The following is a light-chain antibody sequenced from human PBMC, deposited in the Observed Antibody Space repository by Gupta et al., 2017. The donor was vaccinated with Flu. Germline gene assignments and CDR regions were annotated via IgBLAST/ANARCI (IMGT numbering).Light chain of an antibody. CDR3: QQSVRTPYS. Sequence: DLQMTQTPSSLSASVGDTVTITCRAWQDIDIYLTWYQQRPGKVPQLLIYTASTLHTGVPSRFNGSGSGTEFTLTITSLQVEDVATYYCQQSVRTPYSFGRGTKVDI. CDR2: TAS. J-gene: IGKJ2*03. CDR1: QDIDIY. V-gene: IGKV1-39*01.